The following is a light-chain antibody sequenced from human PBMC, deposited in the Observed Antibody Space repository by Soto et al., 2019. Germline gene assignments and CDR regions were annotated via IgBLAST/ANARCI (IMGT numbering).Light chain of an antibody. J-gene: IGKJ1*01. CDR1: QSVRSS. CDR2: GAS. Sequence: EIVMTQSPATLSVSPGERATLSCRASQSVRSSLAWYQQKPGQAPRLLIYGASTRATGFPARFSGSGSGTEFTLTISSLKSEDFAVYYCQQYNNWWTFGQGTKV. CDR3: QQYNNWWT. V-gene: IGKV3-15*01.